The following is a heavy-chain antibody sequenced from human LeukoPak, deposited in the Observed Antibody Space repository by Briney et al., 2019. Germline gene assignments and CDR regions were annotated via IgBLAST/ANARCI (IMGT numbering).Heavy chain of an antibody. CDR3: ARVIVPAAPDDYDYYYYMDV. CDR2: IYYSGST. D-gene: IGHD2-2*01. J-gene: IGHJ6*03. Sequence: SETLSLTCTVSGGSISSYYWSWIRQPPGKGLEWIGYIYYSGSTNYNPSLKSRVTISVDTSKNQFSLKLSSVTAADTAVYYCARVIVPAAPDDYDYYYYMDVWGKGTTVTVSS. V-gene: IGHV4-59*01. CDR1: GGSISSYY.